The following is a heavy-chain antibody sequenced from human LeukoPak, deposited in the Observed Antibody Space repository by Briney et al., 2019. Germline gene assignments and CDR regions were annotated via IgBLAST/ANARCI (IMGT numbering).Heavy chain of an antibody. J-gene: IGHJ4*02. CDR3: AKSEELLLGHFDY. Sequence: PGGSLRLSCAASGFTLSSYNMNWVRQAPGKGLEWVTSISHDGGSKYSADSVKGRFTISRDNSKNTLSLQMNSLRAEDTAVYYCAKSEELLLGHFDYWGQGTLVTVSS. CDR2: ISHDGGSK. D-gene: IGHD1-26*01. CDR1: GFTLSSYN. V-gene: IGHV3-30*18.